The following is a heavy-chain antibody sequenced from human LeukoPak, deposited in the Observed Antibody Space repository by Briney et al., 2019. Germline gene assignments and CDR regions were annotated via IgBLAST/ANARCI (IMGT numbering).Heavy chain of an antibody. CDR3: AKDLAPQSSSWPSDY. CDR1: GFSFSTYG. D-gene: IGHD6-13*01. J-gene: IGHJ4*02. V-gene: IGHV3-30*18. Sequence: GGSLRFSRAASGFSFSTYGMHWVRQAPGKGLEWVAVISWDGSNKYYAETAKGRFTISRDNSKNTLYLQMNSLRAEDTAVYYCAKDLAPQSSSWPSDYWGQGTLVAVSS. CDR2: ISWDGSNK.